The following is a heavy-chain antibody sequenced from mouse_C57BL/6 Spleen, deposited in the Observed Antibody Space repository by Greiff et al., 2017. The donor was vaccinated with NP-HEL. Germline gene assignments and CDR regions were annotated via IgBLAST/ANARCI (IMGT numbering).Heavy chain of an antibody. CDR3: ARWNDYVFAY. CDR1: GYTFTSYW. V-gene: IGHV1-52*01. J-gene: IGHJ3*01. CDR2: IDPSDSET. D-gene: IGHD2-4*01. Sequence: QVQLQQPGAELVRPGSSVKLSCKASGYTFTSYWMHWVKQRPIQGLEWIGNIDPSDSETNYNQKFKDKATLTVDKSSSTAYMQLSSLTSEDSAVYYCARWNDYVFAYWGQGTLVTVSA.